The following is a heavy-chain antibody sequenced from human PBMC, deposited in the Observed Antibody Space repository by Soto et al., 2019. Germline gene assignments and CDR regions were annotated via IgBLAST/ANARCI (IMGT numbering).Heavy chain of an antibody. V-gene: IGHV4-59*08. CDR2: IHYSGST. J-gene: IGHJ4*02. Sequence: QVQLQESGPGLVKPSETLSLTCTVSGGSISSYYWSWIRQPPGKGLEWIGYIHYSGSTNYNPSLKSRVTTSVDTSKNQCSLKLSSVTAADAAVYYCARRYGYSFDYWGQGTMVTVSS. CDR1: GGSISSYY. D-gene: IGHD1-1*01. CDR3: ARRYGYSFDY.